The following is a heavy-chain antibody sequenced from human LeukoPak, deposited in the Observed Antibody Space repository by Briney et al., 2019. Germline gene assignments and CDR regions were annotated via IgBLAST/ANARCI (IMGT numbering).Heavy chain of an antibody. J-gene: IGHJ3*02. CDR3: ARGRPTKYYYDSSGYYFLRAFDI. V-gene: IGHV4-34*01. CDR1: GGSFSGYY. Sequence: SETQSLTCAVYGGSFSGYYWSWIRQPPGKGLEWIGEINHSGSTNYNPSLKSRVTISVDTSKNQFSLKLSSVTAADTAVYYCARGRPTKYYYDSSGYYFLRAFDIWGQGTMVTVSS. CDR2: INHSGST. D-gene: IGHD3-22*01.